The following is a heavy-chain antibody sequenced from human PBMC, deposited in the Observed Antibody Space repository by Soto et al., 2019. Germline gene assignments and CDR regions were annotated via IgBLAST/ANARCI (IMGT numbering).Heavy chain of an antibody. CDR1: GYSFTAYW. CDR2: IDPSDSYV. D-gene: IGHD2-2*01. V-gene: IGHV5-10-1*01. J-gene: IGHJ4*02. CDR3: TRRASSSFYHFDF. Sequence: GEALKISCQASGYSFTAYWITWVRQMPGKGLEWMATIDPSDSYVDYSPSFRGHVTFSVDRSITTVYLQWNSLKASGSAMYFFTRRASSSFYHFDFWGQGALVTVSS.